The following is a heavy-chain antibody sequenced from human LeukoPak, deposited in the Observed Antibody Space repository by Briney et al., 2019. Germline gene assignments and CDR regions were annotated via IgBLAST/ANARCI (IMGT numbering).Heavy chain of an antibody. CDR2: INHRGST. D-gene: IGHD3-22*01. CDR1: GGSFSGYY. Sequence: SETLSLTCAVYGGSFSGYYWNWIRQPPGKGLEWIGEINHRGSTNNNPSLKSRVTISVGTSKNQFSLKLSSVTAADTAVYYCARFSLGYDAFDIWGQGTMVTVSS. CDR3: ARFSLGYDAFDI. V-gene: IGHV4-34*01. J-gene: IGHJ3*02.